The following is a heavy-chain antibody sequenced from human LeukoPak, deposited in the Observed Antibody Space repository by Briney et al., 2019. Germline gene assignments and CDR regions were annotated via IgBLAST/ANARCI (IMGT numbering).Heavy chain of an antibody. CDR2: ISGSGGST. D-gene: IGHD4-17*01. J-gene: IGHJ4*02. V-gene: IGHV3-23*01. CDR3: AKVGPDLRSLLPYYFDY. CDR1: GFTFRSYA. Sequence: PGGSLRLSCAASGFTFRSYAMSWVRKAPGKGLEWVSAISGSGGSTYYADSVKGRFTISRDNSKNTLYLQMNSLRAEDTAVYYCAKVGPDLRSLLPYYFDYWGQGTLVTVSS.